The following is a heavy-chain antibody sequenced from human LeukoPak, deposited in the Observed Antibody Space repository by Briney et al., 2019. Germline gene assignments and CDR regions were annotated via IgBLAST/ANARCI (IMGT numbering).Heavy chain of an antibody. CDR1: GGSFSDYF. CDR3: ARVAYSGAPSFYYNYMDV. CDR2: LNHGGST. Sequence: PSETLSLTCAVYGGSFSDYFWSWIRQPPGKGLEWIGELNHGGSTNYNPSLKSRVTMSVDTSKNQFSLKLSSVTAADTAVYYCARVAYSGAPSFYYNYMDVWGKGTTVTVSS. D-gene: IGHD1-26*01. J-gene: IGHJ6*03. V-gene: IGHV4-34*01.